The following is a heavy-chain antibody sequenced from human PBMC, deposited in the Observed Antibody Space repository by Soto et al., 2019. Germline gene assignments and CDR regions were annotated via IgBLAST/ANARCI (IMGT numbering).Heavy chain of an antibody. CDR1: GGSINSGRSS. J-gene: IGHJ4*02. CDR2: ISYSGNT. CDR3: ARRRASDYGGNNNPYYFDY. Sequence: SETLSLTCSVSGGSINSGRSSWNWIRQSPGKGLEWIGSISYSGNTYNSPSLQSRVIISIDTSKNQFYLNVNSVTAEDTAVYYCARRRASDYGGNNNPYYFDYWGQGTLVTVSS. D-gene: IGHD4-17*01. V-gene: IGHV4-30-2*03.